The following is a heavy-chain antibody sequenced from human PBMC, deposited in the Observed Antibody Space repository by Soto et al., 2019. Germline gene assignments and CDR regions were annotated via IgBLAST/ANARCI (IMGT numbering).Heavy chain of an antibody. CDR1: GYTFTSYY. Sequence: ASVKVSCKASGYTFTSYYMHWVRQAPGQGLEWMGIINPSGGSTSYAQKFQGRVTMTRDTSTSTVYMELSSLRSEDTAVYYCARDISGSQFAGFSTNNPYGMDVWGQGTTVTVSS. CDR3: ARDISGSQFAGFSTNNPYGMDV. J-gene: IGHJ6*02. D-gene: IGHD1-26*01. V-gene: IGHV1-46*01. CDR2: INPSGGST.